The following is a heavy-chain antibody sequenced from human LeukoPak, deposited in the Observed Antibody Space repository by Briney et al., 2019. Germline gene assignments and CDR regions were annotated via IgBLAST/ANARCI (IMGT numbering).Heavy chain of an antibody. CDR3: AISRSTSRFDP. Sequence: SETLSLTCTVSGASISSSSYYWGWIRQPPGKGLEWIGSMYYSGSTYYSPSLKSRVTISVDTSKNQFSLKLSSATAADTAVYYCAISRSTSRFDPWGRGTLVTVSS. D-gene: IGHD2-2*01. CDR1: GASISSSSYY. V-gene: IGHV4-39*01. CDR2: MYYSGST. J-gene: IGHJ5*01.